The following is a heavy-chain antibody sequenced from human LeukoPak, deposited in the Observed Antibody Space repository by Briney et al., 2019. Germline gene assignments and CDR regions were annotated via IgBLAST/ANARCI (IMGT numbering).Heavy chain of an antibody. D-gene: IGHD6-13*01. CDR1: GGTFSSYA. J-gene: IGHJ3*02. V-gene: IGHV1-46*01. CDR2: INPSGGST. Sequence: ASVKVSCKASGGTFSSYAISWVRQAPGQGLEWMGLINPSGGSTSYAQKFQGRVTMTRDTSTSTVYMELSSLRSEDTAVYYCARDGSSSEKRNAFDIWGQGTMVTVSS. CDR3: ARDGSSSEKRNAFDI.